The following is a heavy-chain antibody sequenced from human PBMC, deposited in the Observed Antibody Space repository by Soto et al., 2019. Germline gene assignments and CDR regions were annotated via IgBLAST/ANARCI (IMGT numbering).Heavy chain of an antibody. J-gene: IGHJ6*02. CDR2: IIPIFGTA. V-gene: IGHV1-69*01. CDR3: ARLRWFEDYYYGMDV. D-gene: IGHD3-10*01. Sequence: QVQLVQSGAEVKKPGSSVKVSCEASGGTFSSYAMSWVRQAPGQGLEWMGGIIPIFGTANYAQKFQGRVTITADESTSTGYMELSSLRSEDTAVYYCARLRWFEDYYYGMDVWGQGTTVTVSS. CDR1: GGTFSSYA.